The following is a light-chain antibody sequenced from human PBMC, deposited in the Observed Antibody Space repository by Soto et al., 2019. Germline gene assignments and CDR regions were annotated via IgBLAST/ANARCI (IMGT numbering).Light chain of an antibody. CDR2: ENN. V-gene: IGLV1-51*02. CDR1: SSNIGNNF. J-gene: IGLJ3*02. Sequence: QAVVTQPPSVSAAPGQTVTISCAGSSSNIGNNFVSWYQQLPGTAPKLLIYENNKRPSGIPDRFSGSKSGTSASLGITGLQTGDEAVYYCGTWDSSLTVWVFGGGTKLTV. CDR3: GTWDSSLTVWV.